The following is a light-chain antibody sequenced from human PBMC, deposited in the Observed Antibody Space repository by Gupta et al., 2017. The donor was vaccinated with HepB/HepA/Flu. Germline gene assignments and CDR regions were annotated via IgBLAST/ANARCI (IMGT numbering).Light chain of an antibody. CDR2: TAS. Sequence: DNQLTQSPSFLSASVGDRVTITCRASQDINSYLIWYQQKPGKAPNLLIYTASTLQGGVPSRFSGSGSGTEFTLTISSLQPEDFATYYCQQFNSYPITFGQGTRLDIK. CDR1: QDINSY. V-gene: IGKV1-9*01. J-gene: IGKJ5*01. CDR3: QQFNSYPIT.